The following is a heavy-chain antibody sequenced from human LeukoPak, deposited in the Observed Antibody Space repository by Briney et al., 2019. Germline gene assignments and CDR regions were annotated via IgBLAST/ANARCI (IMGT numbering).Heavy chain of an antibody. D-gene: IGHD5-24*01. CDR1: GFTLNNYA. Sequence: PGWSLTLSCAASGFTLNNYAMSWLRQAPGKGLEWVSSIHYNGGSTYYADSVKGRFTISRDNSKNTLYLQTNSLRVEDTAVYYCAKVIREVDMSHDYWGQGALVTVSS. J-gene: IGHJ4*02. CDR2: IHYNGGST. V-gene: IGHV3-23*01. CDR3: AKVIREVDMSHDY.